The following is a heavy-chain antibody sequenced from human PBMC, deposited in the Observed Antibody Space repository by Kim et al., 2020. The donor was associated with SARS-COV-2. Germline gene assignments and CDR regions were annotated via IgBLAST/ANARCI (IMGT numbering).Heavy chain of an antibody. D-gene: IGHD4-17*01. CDR3: ARDGRDYGDYDLFDY. Sequence: GGSLRLSCAASGFTFSSYAMHWVRQAPGKGLEWVAVISYDGSNKYYADSVKGRFTISRDNSKNTLYLQMNSLRAEDTAVYYCARDGRDYGDYDLFDYWGQGTLVTVSS. CDR2: ISYDGSNK. CDR1: GFTFSSYA. V-gene: IGHV3-30*04. J-gene: IGHJ4*02.